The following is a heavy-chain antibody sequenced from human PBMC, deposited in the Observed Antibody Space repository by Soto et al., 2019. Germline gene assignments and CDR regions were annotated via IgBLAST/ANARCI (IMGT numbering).Heavy chain of an antibody. CDR1: GGSFSDDY. V-gene: IGHV4-59*01. Sequence: SETRSLTCFISGGSFSDDYWTWIRQSPGSGLEWIGYIFHSGITDYNPSVKSRVTISMDKSRNLFSLNLTSVTAADTAVYYCARDRYFYDSRGYYRTLDSWGQGTLVTVSS. CDR3: ARDRYFYDSRGYYRTLDS. D-gene: IGHD3-22*01. J-gene: IGHJ5*01. CDR2: IFHSGIT.